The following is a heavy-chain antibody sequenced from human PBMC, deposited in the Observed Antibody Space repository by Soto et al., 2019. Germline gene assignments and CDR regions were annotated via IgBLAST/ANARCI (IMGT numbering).Heavy chain of an antibody. CDR2: IIPIFGTA. CDR3: ARSRARLADWFDP. D-gene: IGHD6-13*01. CDR1: GGTFSSYA. V-gene: IGHV1-69*13. J-gene: IGHJ5*02. Sequence: ASVKVSCKASGGTFSSYAISWVRQAPGQGLEWMGGIIPIFGTANYAQKFQGRVTITADESTSTAYMELSSLRSEDTAVYYCARSRARLADWFDPWGQGTLVTVSS.